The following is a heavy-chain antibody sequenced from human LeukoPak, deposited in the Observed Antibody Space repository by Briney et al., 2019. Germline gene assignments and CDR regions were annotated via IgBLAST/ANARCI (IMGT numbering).Heavy chain of an antibody. V-gene: IGHV4-39*07. CDR3: ARGRVFKVLRFLEWSNWFDP. CDR2: INHSGST. D-gene: IGHD3-3*01. CDR1: GGSISSSSYS. Sequence: PSETLSLTCTVSGGSISSSSYSWGWIRQPPGKGLEWIGEINHSGSTNYNPSLKSRVTISVDTSKNQFSLKLSSVTAADTAVYYCARGRVFKVLRFLEWSNWFDPWGQGTLVTVSS. J-gene: IGHJ5*02.